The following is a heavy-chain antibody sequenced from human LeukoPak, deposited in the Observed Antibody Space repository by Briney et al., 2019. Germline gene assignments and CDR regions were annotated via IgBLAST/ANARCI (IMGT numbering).Heavy chain of an antibody. V-gene: IGHV1-69*05. CDR3: ARGSMLGRGYYYYMDV. J-gene: IGHJ6*03. CDR2: IIPIFGTA. CDR1: GGTFSSYA. Sequence: SVKVSCKASGGTFSSYAISWVRQAPGQGLEWMGGIIPIFGTANYAQKFQGRVTITTDESTSTAYMELSSLRSEDTAVYYCARGSMLGRGYYYYMDVWGKGTTVTVSS. D-gene: IGHD3-16*01.